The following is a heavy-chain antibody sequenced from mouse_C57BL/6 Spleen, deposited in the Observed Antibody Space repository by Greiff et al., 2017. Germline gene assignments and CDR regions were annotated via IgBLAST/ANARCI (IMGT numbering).Heavy chain of an antibody. CDR2: IHPNSGST. Sequence: QVQLKQPGAELVKPGASVKLSCKASGYTFTSYWMPWVKQRPGQGLEWIGMIHPNSGSTNYNEKFKSKAILTVDKSSSTAYMQLSRLTSDDSAVYYGARSHSYFDYWGQGTTLTVSS. CDR3: ARSHSYFDY. CDR1: GYTFTSYW. J-gene: IGHJ2*01. V-gene: IGHV1-64*01.